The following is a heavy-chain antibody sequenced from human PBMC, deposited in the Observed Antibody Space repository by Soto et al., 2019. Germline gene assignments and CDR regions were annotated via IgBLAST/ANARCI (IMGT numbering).Heavy chain of an antibody. Sequence: GASVKVSCKASGYTFTSYYIHWVRQAPGQGLEWMGIINPSGGSTSYAQKFQGRVTMTRDTSTSTVYMQLSSLRSEDTAVYYCACTLTGYYTLDYWGQGTLVTVSS. V-gene: IGHV1-46*03. D-gene: IGHD3-9*01. CDR3: ACTLTGYYTLDY. CDR2: INPSGGST. J-gene: IGHJ4*02. CDR1: GYTFTSYY.